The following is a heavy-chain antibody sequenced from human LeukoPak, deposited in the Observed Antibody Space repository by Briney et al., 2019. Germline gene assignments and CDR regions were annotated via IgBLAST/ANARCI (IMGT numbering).Heavy chain of an antibody. CDR3: AKGTLNWNKYYFDY. CDR2: ISGSGGST. D-gene: IGHD1/OR15-1a*01. Sequence: GGSLRLSCAASGFTFSSYSMNWVRQAPGKGLEWVSAISGSGGSTYYADSVKGRFTISRDNSKNTLYLQMNSLRAEDTAVYYCAKGTLNWNKYYFDYWGQGTLVTVSS. CDR1: GFTFSSYS. J-gene: IGHJ4*02. V-gene: IGHV3-23*01.